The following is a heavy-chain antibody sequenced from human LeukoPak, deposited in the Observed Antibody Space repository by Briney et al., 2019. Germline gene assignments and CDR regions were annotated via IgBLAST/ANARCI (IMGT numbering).Heavy chain of an antibody. CDR3: ARESVGDGYNLALDY. J-gene: IGHJ4*02. CDR2: INPSGGST. CDR1: GYTFTSYY. D-gene: IGHD5-24*01. V-gene: IGHV1-46*01. Sequence: ASVKVSCKASGYTFTSYYMRWVRQAPGQGLEWMGIINPSGGSTSYAQKFQGRVTMTRDTSTSTVYMELSSLRSEDTAVYYCARESVGDGYNLALDYWGQGTLVTVSS.